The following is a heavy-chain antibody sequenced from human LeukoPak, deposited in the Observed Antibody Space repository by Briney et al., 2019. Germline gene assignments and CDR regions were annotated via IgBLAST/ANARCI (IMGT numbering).Heavy chain of an antibody. CDR2: ISSSSSTI. Sequence: GGSLRLSCAASGFSFSDYEMNWVRQAPGKGREWVSYISSSSSTIYYADSVKGRFTISRDNAKNSLYLQMNSLRAEDTAVYYCARAMVRGVINLYYYYMDVWGKGTAVTISS. J-gene: IGHJ6*03. CDR1: GFSFSDYE. D-gene: IGHD3-10*01. CDR3: ARAMVRGVINLYYYYMDV. V-gene: IGHV3-48*01.